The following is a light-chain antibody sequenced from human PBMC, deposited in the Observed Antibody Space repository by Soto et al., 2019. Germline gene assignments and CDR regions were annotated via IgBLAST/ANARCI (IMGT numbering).Light chain of an antibody. CDR1: QSVSSY. CDR2: DAS. J-gene: IGKJ2*01. V-gene: IGKV3-11*01. CDR3: QQRSNWPYT. Sequence: EIVLTQSPATLSLSPGERATLSCRASQSVSSYLAWYQQKPGQAPRVVIYDASNRATGIPARFSGSGSGTDFTLTISSPEPEDFAVYYCQQRSNWPYTFGQGTKVDIK.